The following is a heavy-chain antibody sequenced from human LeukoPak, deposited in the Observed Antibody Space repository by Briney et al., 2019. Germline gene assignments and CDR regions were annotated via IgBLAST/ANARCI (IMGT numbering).Heavy chain of an antibody. J-gene: IGHJ4*02. CDR1: GFTFSSYW. CDR3: ARDKGYNSAY. D-gene: IGHD5-24*01. Sequence: GGSLRLSCAASGFTFSSYWMTWVRQTPGKGLEWVANIRMDGGEQYYMDSVEGRFTISRDNAKNSLYLQMYSLRPENTAVYYCARDKGYNSAYWGRGTLVTVSS. CDR2: IRMDGGEQ. V-gene: IGHV3-7*01.